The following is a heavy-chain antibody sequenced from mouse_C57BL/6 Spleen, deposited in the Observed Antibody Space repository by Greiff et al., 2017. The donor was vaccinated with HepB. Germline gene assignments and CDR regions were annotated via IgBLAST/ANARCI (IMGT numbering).Heavy chain of an antibody. D-gene: IGHD1-1*01. J-gene: IGHJ2*01. CDR2: INYDGSST. V-gene: IGHV5-16*01. Sequence: EVKLVESEGGLVQPGSSMKLSCTASGFTFSDYYMAWVRQVPEKGLEWVANINYDGSSTYYLDSLKSRFIISRDNAKNILYLQMSSLKSEDTATYYCARDRAYGSSFLDYWGQGTTLTVSS. CDR3: ARDRAYGSSFLDY. CDR1: GFTFSDYY.